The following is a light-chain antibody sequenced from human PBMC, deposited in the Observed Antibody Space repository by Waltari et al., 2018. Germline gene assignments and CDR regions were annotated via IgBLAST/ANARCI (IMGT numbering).Light chain of an antibody. CDR1: QSVSRT. CDR3: QHYVRLPAT. Sequence: IGLTQFPGQLSLSPGGKAPLSCRASQSVSRTFAWYQQKPGQAPRLLIYGASTRATGIPDRFSGGGSGTDFSLTISRLEPEDFAVYYCQHYVRLPATFGQGTKVEIK. J-gene: IGKJ1*01. V-gene: IGKV3-20*01. CDR2: GAS.